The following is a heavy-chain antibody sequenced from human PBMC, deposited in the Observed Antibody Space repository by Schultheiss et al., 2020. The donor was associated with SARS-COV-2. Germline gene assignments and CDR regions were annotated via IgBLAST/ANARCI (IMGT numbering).Heavy chain of an antibody. CDR1: GYTFTSYD. CDR3: ARGYSNYGMYGMDV. CDR2: MNPNSGNT. Sequence: ASVKVSCKASGYTFTSYDINWVRQATGQGLEWMGWMNPNSGNTGYAQKFQGRVTMTRNTSISTAYMELSSLRSEDTAVYYCARGYSNYGMYGMDVWGQGTTVTVSS. V-gene: IGHV1-8*01. D-gene: IGHD4-11*01. J-gene: IGHJ6*02.